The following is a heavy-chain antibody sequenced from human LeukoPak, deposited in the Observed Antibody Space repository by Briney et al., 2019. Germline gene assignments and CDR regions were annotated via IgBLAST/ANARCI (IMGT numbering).Heavy chain of an antibody. CDR1: GYSFTSYW. V-gene: IGHV5-51*01. Sequence: GESLKISCKGSGYSFTSYWIGWVRQMPGEGLEWMGIIYPGDSDTRYSPSFQGQVTISADKSISTAYLQWSSLKASDTAMYYCARHTNYYDSSGYVDYWGQGTLVTVSS. CDR2: IYPGDSDT. CDR3: ARHTNYYDSSGYVDY. D-gene: IGHD3-22*01. J-gene: IGHJ4*02.